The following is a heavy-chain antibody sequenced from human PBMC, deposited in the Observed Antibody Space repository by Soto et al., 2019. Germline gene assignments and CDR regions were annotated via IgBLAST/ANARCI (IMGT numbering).Heavy chain of an antibody. CDR1: GFTVSSNY. Sequence: GGSLRLSCAASGFTVSSNYMSWVRQAPGKGLEWVSVIYSGGSTYYADSVKGRFTISRDNSKNTLYLQMNSLRAEDTAVYYCASSSESMKYYYGMDVWGQGTTVTVYS. J-gene: IGHJ6*02. CDR2: IYSGGST. V-gene: IGHV3-53*01. CDR3: ASSSESMKYYYGMDV.